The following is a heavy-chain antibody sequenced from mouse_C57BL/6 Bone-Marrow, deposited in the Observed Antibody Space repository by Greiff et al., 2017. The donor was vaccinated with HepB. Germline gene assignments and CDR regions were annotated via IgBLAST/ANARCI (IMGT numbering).Heavy chain of an antibody. J-gene: IGHJ4*01. CDR2: ICTGDGAN. Sequence: QVQLKQSGPELVKPGASVKISCKASGYAFSSSGMNWVKQRPGKGLEWIGRICTGDGANNYDGKFKGKATLTADKSSSTAYMQLSSLTSEDSAVYFCARWGLRSMDYWGQGTSVTVSS. D-gene: IGHD1-1*01. CDR1: GYAFSSSG. V-gene: IGHV1-82*01. CDR3: ARWGLRSMDY.